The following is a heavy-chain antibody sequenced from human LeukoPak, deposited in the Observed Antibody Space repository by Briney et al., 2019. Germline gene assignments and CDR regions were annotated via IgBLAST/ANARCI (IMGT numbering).Heavy chain of an antibody. CDR2: IYSSGST. V-gene: IGHV4-59*01. CDR3: TRGSIAYYYMDV. J-gene: IGHJ6*03. Sequence: PSETLSLTCTVSGGSISSYYWSWIRQPPGKGLEWIGNIYSSGSTNYNPSLKSRVTISVDTSKNQFSLKLSSVTAADTAVYYCTRGSIAYYYMDVWGKGTTVTISS. D-gene: IGHD3-22*01. CDR1: GGSISSYY.